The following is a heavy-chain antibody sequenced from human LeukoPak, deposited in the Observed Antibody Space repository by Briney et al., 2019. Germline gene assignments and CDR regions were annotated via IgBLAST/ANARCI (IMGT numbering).Heavy chain of an antibody. CDR3: AKDPDADNDFWSGYYHY. J-gene: IGHJ4*02. D-gene: IGHD3-3*01. CDR1: GFTFSSYA. Sequence: GGSLRLSCAASGFTFSSYAMSWVRQAPGKGLEWVSTISGSGDSTFYADSVKGRSTISRDNSKNMLYLQMNSLRAEDTAVYYCAKDPDADNDFWSGYYHYWGQGTLVTVSS. V-gene: IGHV3-23*01. CDR2: ISGSGDST.